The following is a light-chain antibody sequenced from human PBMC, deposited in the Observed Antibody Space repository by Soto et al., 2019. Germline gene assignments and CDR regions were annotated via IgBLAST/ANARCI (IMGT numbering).Light chain of an antibody. V-gene: IGLV2-11*01. Sequence: QSVLTQPASVSGSPGQSITISCTGASSDVGGYNYVSWYQQHPGKAPKLMIYDVSKRPSGVSNRFSGSKSGNTASLTISGLQAEDEADYYCCSYAGSYTYVFGTGTKVTVL. CDR2: DVS. CDR3: CSYAGSYTYV. J-gene: IGLJ1*01. CDR1: SSDVGGYNY.